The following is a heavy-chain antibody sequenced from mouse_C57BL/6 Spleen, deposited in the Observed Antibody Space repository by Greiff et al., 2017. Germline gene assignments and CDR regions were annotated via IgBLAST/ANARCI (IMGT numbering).Heavy chain of an antibody. CDR1: GYTFTSYW. V-gene: IGHV1-7*01. CDR3: ARRAYDEDYFDY. D-gene: IGHD2-12*01. Sequence: QVHVKQSGAELAKPGASVKLSCKASGYTFTSYWMHWVKQRPGQGLEWIGYINPSSGYTKYNQKFKDKATLTADKSSSTAYMQLSSLTYEDSAVYYCARRAYDEDYFDYWGQGTTLTVSS. J-gene: IGHJ2*01. CDR2: INPSSGYT.